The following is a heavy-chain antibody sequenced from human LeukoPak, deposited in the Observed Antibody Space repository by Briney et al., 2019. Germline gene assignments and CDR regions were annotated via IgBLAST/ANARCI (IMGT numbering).Heavy chain of an antibody. D-gene: IGHD5-18*01. CDR1: GGTFSSYA. V-gene: IGHV1-69*05. CDR3: ARPRHTAMVIGFDY. Sequence: SVKVSCKASGGTFSSYAISWVRQAPGQGLEWMGGIIPIFGTANYAQKCQGRVTITTDESTSTAYMELSSLRSEDTAVYYCARPRHTAMVIGFDYWGQGTLVTVSS. CDR2: IIPIFGTA. J-gene: IGHJ4*02.